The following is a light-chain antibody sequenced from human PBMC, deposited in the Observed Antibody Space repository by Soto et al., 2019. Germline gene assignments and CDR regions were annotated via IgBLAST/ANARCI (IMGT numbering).Light chain of an antibody. CDR2: EVS. Sequence: QSALTQPPSASRSPGQSVTISCTGTSSDVGGYNYVSWYQQHPGKAPKLMIYEVSKRPSGVPDRFSGSKSGNTASLTVSGLQAEDEADYYCSSYAGSNNFVVFGGGTKVTV. V-gene: IGLV2-8*02. J-gene: IGLJ2*01. CDR1: SSDVGGYNY. CDR3: SSYAGSNNFVV.